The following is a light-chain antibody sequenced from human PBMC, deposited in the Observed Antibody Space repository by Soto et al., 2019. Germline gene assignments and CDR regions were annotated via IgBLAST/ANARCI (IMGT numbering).Light chain of an antibody. CDR2: DVT. Sequence: QLVLTQPASVSGSPGQSITISCTGTASNVGTYNYVSWYQQYPDKVPKLLIYDVTKRPPGVSDRFSGSKSGNTASLTISGLQAEDEADYYCNSYTSSQTGVFGTGTKLTVL. J-gene: IGLJ1*01. V-gene: IGLV2-14*01. CDR3: NSYTSSQTGV. CDR1: ASNVGTYNY.